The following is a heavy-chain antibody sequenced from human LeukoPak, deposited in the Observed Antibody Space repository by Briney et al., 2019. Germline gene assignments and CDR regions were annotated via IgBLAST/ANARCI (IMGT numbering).Heavy chain of an antibody. Sequence: SETLSPTCTVSGGSISSSRYYWGWIRQPPGKGLEWIGTIYYTGSTYYNPSLKSRVTISVDTSNKQFSLKLSSVAAADTAVYYCARYCSGDTCYGMDAFDIWGQGTMVTVSS. D-gene: IGHD2-15*01. CDR1: GGSISSSRYY. CDR3: ARYCSGDTCYGMDAFDI. V-gene: IGHV4-39*01. CDR2: IYYTGST. J-gene: IGHJ3*02.